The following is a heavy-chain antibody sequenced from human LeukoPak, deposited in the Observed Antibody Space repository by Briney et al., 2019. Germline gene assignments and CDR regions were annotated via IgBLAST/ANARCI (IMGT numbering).Heavy chain of an antibody. J-gene: IGHJ4*02. V-gene: IGHV3-23*01. CDR1: GFTFSTYA. CDR2: ISGGYST. CDR3: AKRGDIGAFDY. D-gene: IGHD5-12*01. Sequence: PGGSLRLSCAAAGFTFSTYAVGWVRQSPGKGLEWVSSISGGYSTYYADSVKGRFTISRDNSKNTLYLQMNSLRAEDTAIYYCAKRGDIGAFDYWGQGTLVTVSS.